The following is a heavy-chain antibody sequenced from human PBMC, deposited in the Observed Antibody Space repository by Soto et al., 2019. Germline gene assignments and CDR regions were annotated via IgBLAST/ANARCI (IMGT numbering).Heavy chain of an antibody. CDR1: GFTFSSYW. CDR3: TRLPNKSPQN. V-gene: IGHV3-74*01. CDR2: ISNDGSST. Sequence: EVQLVESGGGLVQPGGSLSLSCVASGFTFSSYWMHWVRQAPGKGLVWFSSISNDGSSTSYADPVKGRFTISRDNAKNTLYLQMNSLRAEDTAVYYCTRLPNKSPQNWGQGTLVIVSP. J-gene: IGHJ1*01.